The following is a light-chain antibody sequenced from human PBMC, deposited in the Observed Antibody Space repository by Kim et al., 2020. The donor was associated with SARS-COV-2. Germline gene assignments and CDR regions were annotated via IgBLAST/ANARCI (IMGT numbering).Light chain of an antibody. J-gene: IGKJ4*01. V-gene: IGKV1-33*01. Sequence: GDRVTVTCQASQDIATYLNWYQQKPGKAPKLLIYDASILERGVPSRFSGSGSGTHFTFTITGLQPEDIATYYCLQFDDLVTFGGGTKLE. CDR2: DAS. CDR3: LQFDDLVT. CDR1: QDIATY.